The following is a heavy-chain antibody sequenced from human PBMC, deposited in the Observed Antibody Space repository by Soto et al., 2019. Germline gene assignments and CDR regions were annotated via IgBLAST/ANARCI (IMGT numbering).Heavy chain of an antibody. V-gene: IGHV5-51*01. CDR1: GYSFTSYW. D-gene: IGHD2-15*01. Sequence: PGESLKISCKGSGYSFTSYWIGWVRQMPGKGLEWMGIIYPGDSDTRYSPSFQGQVTISADKSISTAYLQWSSLKASDTAMYYCTRVPSGYCSGGSFYHPGYYYYGMDVWGQGTTVTVSS. CDR2: IYPGDSDT. J-gene: IGHJ6*02. CDR3: TRVPSGYCSGGSFYHPGYYYYGMDV.